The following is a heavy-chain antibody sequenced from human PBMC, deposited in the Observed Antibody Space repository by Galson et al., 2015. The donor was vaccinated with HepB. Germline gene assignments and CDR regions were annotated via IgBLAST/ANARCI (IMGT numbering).Heavy chain of an antibody. CDR2: IKQDGSEK. V-gene: IGHV3-7*01. CDR1: GFTFSGYW. CDR3: ARGLSVDI. J-gene: IGHJ4*02. Sequence: SLRLSCAASGFTFSGYWMSWVRQAPGKGLEYVANIKQDGSEKYYVDSVKGRFAISRDNAKKSLYLQMNNLRDDDTALYYCARGLSVDIWGQGTLVTVSS.